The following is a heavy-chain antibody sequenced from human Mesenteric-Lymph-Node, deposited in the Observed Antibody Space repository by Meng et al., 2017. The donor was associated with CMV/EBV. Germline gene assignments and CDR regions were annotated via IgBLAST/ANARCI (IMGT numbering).Heavy chain of an antibody. CDR2: ISWNSGSI. CDR3: ARDKEGGRKYYFDY. J-gene: IGHJ4*02. CDR1: GFTFDDYA. D-gene: IGHD3-16*01. V-gene: IGHV3-9*01. Sequence: SLKISCAASGFTFDDYAMHWVRQAPGKGLEWVSGISWNSGSIGYADSVKGRFTISRDNAKNSLYLQMNSLRAEDTAVYYCARDKEGGRKYYFDYWGQGTLVTVSS.